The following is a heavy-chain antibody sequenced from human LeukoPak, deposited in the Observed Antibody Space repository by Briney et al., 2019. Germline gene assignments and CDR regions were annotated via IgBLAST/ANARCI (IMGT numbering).Heavy chain of an antibody. J-gene: IGHJ6*03. CDR2: ISGSGGST. V-gene: IGHV3-23*01. CDR1: GFTFSSYA. D-gene: IGHD3-10*01. Sequence: QPGGSLRLSCAASGFTFSSYAMSWVRQAPGKGLEWVSAISGSGGSTYYADSVKGRFTISRDNSKNTLYLQMNSLRAEDTAVYYCAKAPPVVRYYYYYYMDVWGKGTTVTVSS. CDR3: AKAPPVVRYYYYYYMDV.